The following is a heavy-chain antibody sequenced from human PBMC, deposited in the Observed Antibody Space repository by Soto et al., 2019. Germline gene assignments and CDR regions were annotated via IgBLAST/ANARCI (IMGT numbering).Heavy chain of an antibody. CDR1: GFTFTTYA. CDR2: ISNDGRGK. CDR3: ARDQCFGGGRSCYYFDF. D-gene: IGHD2-15*01. J-gene: IGHJ4*02. Sequence: LRLSCAASGFTFTTYAIHWVRQAPGKGLEWVAVISNDGRGKYYADSVKGRFTISRDNSKNTLYLQMNSLRSDGTAVYYCARDQCFGGGRSCYYFDFWGQGTLVT. V-gene: IGHV3-30*04.